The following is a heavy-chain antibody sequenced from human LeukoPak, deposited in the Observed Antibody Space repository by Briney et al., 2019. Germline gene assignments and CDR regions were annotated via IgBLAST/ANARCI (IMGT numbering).Heavy chain of an antibody. CDR3: ARASMVGGS. D-gene: IGHD3-10*02. CDR1: GFTFSDYY. J-gene: IGHJ4*02. V-gene: IGHV3-21*01. Sequence: PGGSLRLSCAASGFTFSDYYMNWVRQAPGEGLEWVSSISSSSSYIYYADSVKGRFTISRDNAKNSLYLQMNSLRAEDTAVYSGARASMVGGSGGQGPLFTASS. CDR2: ISSSSSYI.